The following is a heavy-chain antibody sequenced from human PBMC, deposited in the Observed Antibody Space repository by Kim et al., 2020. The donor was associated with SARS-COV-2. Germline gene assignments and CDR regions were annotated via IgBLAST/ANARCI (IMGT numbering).Heavy chain of an antibody. CDR2: IYYSGST. V-gene: IGHV4-39*07. Sequence: SETLSLTCTVSGGSISSSSYYWGWIRQPPGKGLEWIGSIYYSGSTYYNPSLKSRVTISVDTSKNQFSLKLSSVTAADTAVYYCARVSGNYFDYWGQGTLVTVSS. J-gene: IGHJ4*02. CDR3: ARVSGNYFDY. CDR1: GGSISSSSYY.